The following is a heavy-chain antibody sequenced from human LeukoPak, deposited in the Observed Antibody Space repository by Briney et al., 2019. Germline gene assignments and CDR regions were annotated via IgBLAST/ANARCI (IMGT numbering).Heavy chain of an antibody. J-gene: IGHJ4*02. V-gene: IGHV4-39*07. CDR3: AREGDYDSSGYYPH. CDR1: GGSISSSSYY. D-gene: IGHD3-22*01. Sequence: PSETLSLTCTVSGGSISSSSYYWGWIRQPPGKGLEWIGSIYYSGSTYYNPALKSRVTISVDTSKNQFSLKLSSVSAADTGVYYCAREGDYDSSGYYPHWGQGTLVPVSS. CDR2: IYYSGST.